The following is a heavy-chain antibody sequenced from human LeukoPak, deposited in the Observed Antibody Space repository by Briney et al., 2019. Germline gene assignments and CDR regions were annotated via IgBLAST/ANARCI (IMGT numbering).Heavy chain of an antibody. V-gene: IGHV1-69*04. CDR1: GGTFSIYA. CDR3: ARVGYDFWSGYQSYYFDY. D-gene: IGHD3-3*01. Sequence: SVKVSCKASGGTFSIYAISWVRQAPGQGLEWMGRIIPILGIANYAQKFQGRVTITADKSTSTAYMELSSLRSEDTAVYYCARVGYDFWSGYQSYYFDYWGQGTLATVSS. CDR2: IIPILGIA. J-gene: IGHJ4*02.